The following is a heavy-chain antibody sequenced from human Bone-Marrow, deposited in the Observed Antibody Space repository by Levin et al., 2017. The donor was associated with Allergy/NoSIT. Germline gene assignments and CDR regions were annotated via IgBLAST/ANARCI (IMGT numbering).Heavy chain of an antibody. V-gene: IGHV3-21*01. Sequence: GGSLRLSCVASGFTFTSYTMNWVRQAPGKGLEWVSSITTSSSYIYYLDSVKGRFTISRDNAKNSLYLQLNNLRAEDTAVYYCASYGDNGAYFDLWGRGTLVTVSS. D-gene: IGHD4-17*01. CDR1: GFTFTSYT. CDR3: ASYGDNGAYFDL. J-gene: IGHJ2*01. CDR2: ITTSSSYI.